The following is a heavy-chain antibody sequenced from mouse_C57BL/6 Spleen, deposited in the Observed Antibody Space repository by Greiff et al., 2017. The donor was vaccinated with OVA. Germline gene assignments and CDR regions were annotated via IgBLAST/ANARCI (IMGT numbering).Heavy chain of an antibody. CDR2: ISDGGSYT. CDR3: ARVYGSRYYFDY. Sequence: EVKLVESGGGLVKPGGSLKLSCAASGFTFSSYAMSWVRQTPEKRLEWVATISDGGSYTYYPDNVKGRFTISRDNAKNNLYLQMSHLKSEDTAMYYCARVYGSRYYFDYWGQGTTLTVSS. CDR1: GFTFSSYA. V-gene: IGHV5-4*03. J-gene: IGHJ2*01. D-gene: IGHD1-1*01.